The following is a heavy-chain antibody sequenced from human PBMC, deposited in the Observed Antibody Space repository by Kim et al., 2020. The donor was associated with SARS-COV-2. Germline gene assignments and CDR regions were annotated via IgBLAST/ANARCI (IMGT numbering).Heavy chain of an antibody. CDR3: ARGGLELRGYFDY. V-gene: IGHV1-69*01. Sequence: YAQKYQGRVTITADESTSTAYMELSSLRSEDTAVYYCARGGLELRGYFDYWGQGTLVTVSS. D-gene: IGHD1-7*01. J-gene: IGHJ4*02.